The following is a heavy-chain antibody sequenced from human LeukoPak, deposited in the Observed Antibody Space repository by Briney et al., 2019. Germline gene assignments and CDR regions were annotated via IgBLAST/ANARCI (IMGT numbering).Heavy chain of an antibody. J-gene: IGHJ4*02. CDR2: ITYDGTNQ. D-gene: IGHD6-6*01. CDR1: TFTFSFYS. CDR3: AKEGPEYSSSYYFDY. V-gene: IGHV3-30-3*01. Sequence: PGGSLRLSCAASTFTFSFYSMHWVRQAPGKGLEWVAVITYDGTNQYYADSVKGRFTISRDNSKNTLYLQMNSLRAEDTAVYYCAKEGPEYSSSYYFDYWGQGTLVTVSS.